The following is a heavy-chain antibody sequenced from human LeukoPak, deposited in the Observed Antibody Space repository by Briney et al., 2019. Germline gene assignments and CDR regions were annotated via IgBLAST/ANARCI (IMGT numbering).Heavy chain of an antibody. D-gene: IGHD2-21*02. CDR3: ATEVTSIVPDY. CDR2: FDPENDER. Sequence: ASVKVSCKVSGHTLSELPMYWVRQAPGEGLEWMGGFDPENDERIYAQKFRGRVTMTEDTSTNTAYMELSSLRSDDTAVYYCATEVTSIVPDYWGQETLVTVSS. V-gene: IGHV1-24*01. CDR1: GHTLSELP. J-gene: IGHJ4*02.